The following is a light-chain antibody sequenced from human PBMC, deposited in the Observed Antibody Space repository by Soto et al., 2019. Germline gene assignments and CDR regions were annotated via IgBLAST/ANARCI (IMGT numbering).Light chain of an antibody. J-gene: IGKJ1*01. V-gene: IGKV3-20*01. CDR1: QSVSSNY. CDR3: QQYGSSPWT. Sequence: EIVLTQSPGTLSLSPGERATLSCRASQSVSSNYLAWYQQKPGQAPRRLIYGASSRATGIPDRFSGSGAGTDFTLTISRLESEDFAVYYCQQYGSSPWTFGQGTKVEIK. CDR2: GAS.